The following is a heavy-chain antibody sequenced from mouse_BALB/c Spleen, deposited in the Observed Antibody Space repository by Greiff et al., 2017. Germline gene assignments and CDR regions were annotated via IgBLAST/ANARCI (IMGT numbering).Heavy chain of an antibody. CDR1: GFTFSSYT. V-gene: IGHV5-12-2*01. Sequence: EVMLVESGGGLVQPGGSLKLSCAASGFTFSSYTMSWVRQTPEKRLGWVAYISNGGGSTYYPYTVKGRFTISRDNAKNTLYLQMSSLKSEDTAMYYCARRSYGNYGEDYWGQGTSVTVSS. J-gene: IGHJ4*01. CDR2: ISNGGGST. D-gene: IGHD2-10*02. CDR3: ARRSYGNYGEDY.